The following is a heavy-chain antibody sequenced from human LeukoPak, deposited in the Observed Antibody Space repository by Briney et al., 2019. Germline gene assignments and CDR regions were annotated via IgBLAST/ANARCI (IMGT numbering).Heavy chain of an antibody. J-gene: IGHJ4*02. V-gene: IGHV3-23*01. CDR3: AKQSYARSLGE. D-gene: IGHD3-10*02. CDR2: TNSGGTTT. Sequence: PGGSLRLSCATSGFPFSDFSMTWVRQAPGKGLEGISTTNSGGTTTYYAESVKGRFTISRDNFKNALYLQMSSLRVEDTAIYYCAKQSYARSLGEGGPGTLVTVSS. CDR1: GFPFSDFS.